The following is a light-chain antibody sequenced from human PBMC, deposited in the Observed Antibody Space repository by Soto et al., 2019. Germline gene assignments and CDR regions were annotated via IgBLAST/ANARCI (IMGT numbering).Light chain of an antibody. Sequence: QSVLTQPPSASGSPGQSVTISCTGTSSDVGGYNYVSWYQQHPGKAPKLMIYAVTKRPSGVPDRFSGSKSGNTASLTVSGLQAEDEADYYCTSYVGRNSYVFGTGTKLTVL. V-gene: IGLV2-8*01. CDR3: TSYVGRNSYV. CDR1: SSDVGGYNY. J-gene: IGLJ1*01. CDR2: AVT.